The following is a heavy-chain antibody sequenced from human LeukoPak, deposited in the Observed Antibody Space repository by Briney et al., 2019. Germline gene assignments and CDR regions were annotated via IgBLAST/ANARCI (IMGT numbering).Heavy chain of an antibody. V-gene: IGHV4-39*01. J-gene: IGHJ4*02. CDR3: ARGLTGTCERTFDY. CDR1: GGSISSSSYY. Sequence: SETLSLTCTVSGGSISSSSYYWGWIRQPPGKGLEWIGSIYYSGSTYYNPSLKSRVTISVDTSKNQFSLKLSSVTAADTAVYYCARGLTGTCERTFDYWGQGTLVTVSS. D-gene: IGHD1-7*01. CDR2: IYYSGST.